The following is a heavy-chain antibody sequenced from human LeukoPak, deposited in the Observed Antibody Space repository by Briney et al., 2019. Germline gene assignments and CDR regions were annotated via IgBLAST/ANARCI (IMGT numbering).Heavy chain of an antibody. D-gene: IGHD6-13*01. CDR2: ISSSGSTI. Sequence: PGGSLRLSCAASGFTFSDYYMSWIRQAPGKGLKWVSYISSSGSTIYYADSVKGRFTISRDNAKNSLYLQMNSLRAEDTAVYYCAKGSLGGSWYKFLIDYWGQGTLVTVSS. V-gene: IGHV3-11*04. CDR1: GFTFSDYY. CDR3: AKGSLGGSWYKFLIDY. J-gene: IGHJ4*02.